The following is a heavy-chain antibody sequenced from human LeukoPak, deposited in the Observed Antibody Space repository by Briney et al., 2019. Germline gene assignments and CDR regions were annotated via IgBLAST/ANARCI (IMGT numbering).Heavy chain of an antibody. D-gene: IGHD5/OR15-5a*01. J-gene: IGHJ4*02. V-gene: IGHV3-48*01. CDR1: GFAVNTYD. CDR3: AGYGVYPY. Sequence: GGPLRLSCAASGFAVNTYDMHWVRQAPGEGPQWIAYVGISGTIYYADSVRGRFTISRDSAKNSLYLQMNGLRVDDTAIYYCAGYGVYPYWGQGTPVTDPS. CDR2: VGISGTI.